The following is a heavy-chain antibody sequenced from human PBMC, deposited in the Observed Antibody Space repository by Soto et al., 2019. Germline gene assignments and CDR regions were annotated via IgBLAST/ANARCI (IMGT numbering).Heavy chain of an antibody. D-gene: IGHD1-20*01. Sequence: SVKVSCKASGGTFSSYAISWVRQVPGQGLGWMGGIIPIFGTANYAQKFQGRVTITADESTSTAYMELSSLRSEDTAVYYCARPGPVLGYYYYGMDVWGQGTTVTVSS. CDR1: GGTFSSYA. V-gene: IGHV1-69*13. CDR3: ARPGPVLGYYYYGMDV. CDR2: IIPIFGTA. J-gene: IGHJ6*02.